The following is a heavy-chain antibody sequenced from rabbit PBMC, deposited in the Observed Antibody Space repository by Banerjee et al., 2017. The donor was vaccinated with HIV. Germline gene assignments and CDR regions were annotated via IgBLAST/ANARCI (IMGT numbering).Heavy chain of an antibody. CDR2: INTSSGDN. CDR3: ARDAGYAGSNL. Sequence: QSLEESGGDLVKPGASLTLTCTASGFSFSNGHVMCWVRQAPGKGLEWIACINTSSGDNVYATWAKGRFTISRASSTTVTLQLNSLTAADTATYFCARDAGYAGSNLWGPGTLVTVS. CDR1: GFSFSNGHV. V-gene: IGHV1S40*01. D-gene: IGHD4-2*01. J-gene: IGHJ4*01.